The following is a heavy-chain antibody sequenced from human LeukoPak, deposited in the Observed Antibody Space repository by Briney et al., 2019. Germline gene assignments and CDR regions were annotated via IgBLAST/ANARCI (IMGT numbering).Heavy chain of an antibody. Sequence: SETLSLTCTVSGGSISSGGYYWSWIRQHPGKGLEWIGYIYYSGSTYYNPSLKSRVTISVVTSKNQFSLKLSSVTAADTAVYYCARVVALGGDYDILTGYYGFDYWGQGTLVTVSS. CDR3: ARVVALGGDYDILTGYYGFDY. D-gene: IGHD3-9*01. CDR1: GGSISSGGYY. V-gene: IGHV4-31*03. CDR2: IYYSGST. J-gene: IGHJ4*02.